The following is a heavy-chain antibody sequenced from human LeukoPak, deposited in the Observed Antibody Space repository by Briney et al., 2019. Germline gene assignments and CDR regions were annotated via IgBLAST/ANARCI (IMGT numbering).Heavy chain of an antibody. CDR1: GYTFTGYY. J-gene: IGHJ4*02. CDR2: INPNSGGT. D-gene: IGHD6-13*01. Sequence: ASVKVSCKASGYTFTGYYMHWVRQAPGQGLEWMGWINPNSGGTNYAQKFQGRVTMTRDTSISTAYMELNSLRAEDTAVYYCARGDSSSWPSGGFDYWGQGTLVTVSS. V-gene: IGHV1-2*02. CDR3: ARGDSSSWPSGGFDY.